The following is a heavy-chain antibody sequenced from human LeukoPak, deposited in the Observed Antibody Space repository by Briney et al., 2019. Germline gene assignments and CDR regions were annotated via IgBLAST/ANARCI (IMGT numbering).Heavy chain of an antibody. CDR1: GASITSDF. D-gene: IGHD2-15*01. J-gene: IGHJ4*02. V-gene: IGHV4-59*01. Sequence: SETLSLTCTVSGASITSDFWSWVRQPPGKGLEWIGYSSYSGNTRYSPSLNSRVTISLDTSKNQFSLNLNSVTAADTAVYYCARGRGNGWHDYWGQGTLVTVSS. CDR3: ARGRGNGWHDY. CDR2: SSYSGNT.